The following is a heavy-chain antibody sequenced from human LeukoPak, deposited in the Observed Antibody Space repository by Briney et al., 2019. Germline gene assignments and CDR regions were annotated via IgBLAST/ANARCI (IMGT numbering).Heavy chain of an antibody. CDR2: VYYNGTT. CDR1: GGSIRNGRAY. J-gene: IGHJ4*02. CDR3: AGLGPYSSGWESFDY. Sequence: PSETLSLTCSVSGGSIRNGRAYWGWLRQPPGKGLEWIGTVYYNGTTYYNPSLKSRVTISVDTSKNQFSLKLSSVTAADTAVYYCAGLGPYSSGWESFDYWGQGTLVTVSS. D-gene: IGHD6-19*01. V-gene: IGHV4-39*07.